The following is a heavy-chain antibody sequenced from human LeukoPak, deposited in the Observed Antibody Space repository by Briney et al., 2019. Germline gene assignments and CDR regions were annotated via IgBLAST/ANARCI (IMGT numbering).Heavy chain of an antibody. CDR1: GDSISGDY. D-gene: IGHD6-19*01. J-gene: IGHJ4*02. Sequence: SETLSLTCSVSGDSISGDYWSWIRQLAGKGLEWIGRIYTTGSTNYNPSLKSRVTMSVDMSKNQFSLKLSSVTAADTAVYYCASASGYWGQGTLVTVSS. V-gene: IGHV4-4*07. CDR3: ASASGY. CDR2: IYTTGST.